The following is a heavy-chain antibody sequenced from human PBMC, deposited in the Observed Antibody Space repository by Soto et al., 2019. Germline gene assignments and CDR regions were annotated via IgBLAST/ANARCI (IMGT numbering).Heavy chain of an antibody. CDR3: ARSHDYSLWFDP. CDR1: GYTFTSYD. D-gene: IGHD4-4*01. V-gene: IGHV1-8*01. J-gene: IGHJ5*02. CDR2: MNPNSGNT. Sequence: GASVKVSCKASGYTFTSYDINWVRQATGQGLEWMGWMNPNSGNTGYAQKFQGRVTMTRNTSISTAYMELSSLRSEDTAVYYCARSHDYSLWFDPWGQGTLVTVSS.